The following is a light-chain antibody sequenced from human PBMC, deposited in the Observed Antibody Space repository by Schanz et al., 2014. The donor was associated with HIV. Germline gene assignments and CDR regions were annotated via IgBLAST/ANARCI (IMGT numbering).Light chain of an antibody. CDR1: SGYSSYA. V-gene: IGLV4-69*01. CDR3: QTWGTGIRV. CDR2: LNSDGSH. Sequence: QLVLTQSPSASASLGASVKLTCTLSSGYSSYAIAWHQQQPEKGPRYLMKLNSDGSHSKGDGIPDRFSGSSSGAERYLTISSLQSEDEAEYYCQTWGTGIRVFGGGTKLTVL. J-gene: IGLJ3*02.